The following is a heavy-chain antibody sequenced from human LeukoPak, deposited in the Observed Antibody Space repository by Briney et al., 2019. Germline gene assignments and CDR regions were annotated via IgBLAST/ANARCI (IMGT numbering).Heavy chain of an antibody. CDR3: ARDLEGQWLVGYYGMDV. V-gene: IGHV3-21*01. J-gene: IGHJ6*02. CDR2: ISSSSSYI. D-gene: IGHD6-19*01. Sequence: GGSLRLSCAASGFTFSSYRMNWVRQAPGKGLEWVSSISSSSSYIYYADSVKGRFTISRDNAKNSLYLQMNSLRAEDTAVYYCARDLEGQWLVGYYGMDVWGQGTTVTVSS. CDR1: GFTFSSYR.